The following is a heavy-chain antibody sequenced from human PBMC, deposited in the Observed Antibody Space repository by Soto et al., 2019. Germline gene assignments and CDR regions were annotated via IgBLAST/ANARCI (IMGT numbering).Heavy chain of an antibody. Sequence: GGSLRLSCAASGFTFSSYWMSWVRQAPGKGLEWVANIKQDGNEKYYVDSVKGRFTISRDNAKNSLYLQMNSLRAEDTAVYYCARSRTLHRIAARWGFGAFDIWGQGTMVTVSS. CDR2: IKQDGNEK. D-gene: IGHD6-6*01. CDR1: GFTFSSYW. J-gene: IGHJ3*02. CDR3: ARSRTLHRIAARWGFGAFDI. V-gene: IGHV3-7*01.